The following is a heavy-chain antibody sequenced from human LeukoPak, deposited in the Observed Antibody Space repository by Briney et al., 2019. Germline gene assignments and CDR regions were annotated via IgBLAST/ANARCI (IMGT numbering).Heavy chain of an antibody. Sequence: GGSLRLSCAASGFTVSSNYMSWVRQAPGKGLEWVANIRKDGSDIHYVDSVKGRFTISRDDAKNSLYLEMSSLRGEDTALYYCARDTSPRIAAIYYDAFDIWGQGTMVTVSS. V-gene: IGHV3-7*01. CDR3: ARDTSPRIAAIYYDAFDI. CDR1: GFTVSSNY. J-gene: IGHJ3*02. D-gene: IGHD6-13*01. CDR2: IRKDGSDI.